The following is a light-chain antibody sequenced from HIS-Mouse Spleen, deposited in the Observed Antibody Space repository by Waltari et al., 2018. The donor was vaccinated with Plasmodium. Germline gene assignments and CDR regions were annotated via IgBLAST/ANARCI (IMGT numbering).Light chain of an antibody. J-gene: IGKJ4*01. V-gene: IGKV4-1*01. Sequence: DIVMTQSPDSLALSLCERATINCNSTQSVLYSSNNKNYLAWYQQKPGQPPKLLIYWASTRESGVPDRFSGSGSGTDFTLTISSLQAEDVAVYYCQQYYSTPLTFGGGTKVEIK. CDR1: QSVLYSSNNKNY. CDR2: WAS. CDR3: QQYYSTPLT.